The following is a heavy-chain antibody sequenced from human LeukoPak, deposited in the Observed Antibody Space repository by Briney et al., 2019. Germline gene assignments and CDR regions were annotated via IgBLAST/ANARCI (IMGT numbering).Heavy chain of an antibody. V-gene: IGHV1-18*01. J-gene: IGHJ4*02. D-gene: IGHD2-15*01. CDR3: ARGPYCSGGTCYSQYFDY. Sequence: ASVTVSCMASGYTFTSYGISWVRQAPGQGLEWMGWISAYNGNTNYAQKLQGRVTMTTDTSTSTAYMELRSLRSDDTAVYYCARGPYCSGGTCYSQYFDYWGQGTLVTVSS. CDR2: ISAYNGNT. CDR1: GYTFTSYG.